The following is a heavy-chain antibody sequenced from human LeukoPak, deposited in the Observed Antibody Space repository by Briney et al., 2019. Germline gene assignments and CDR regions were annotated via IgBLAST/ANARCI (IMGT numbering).Heavy chain of an antibody. V-gene: IGHV3-30*04. CDR2: ISFDGSNK. J-gene: IGHJ4*02. Sequence: GRSLRLSCAASGFTFSSYAMHWVRQAPGKGLEWVAVISFDGSNKYYADSVKGRFTISRDNSKNTLYLQMNSLRAEDTAVYYCAKSYFDSTGYRGDFDYWGQGALVTVSS. D-gene: IGHD3-22*01. CDR3: AKSYFDSTGYRGDFDY. CDR1: GFTFSSYA.